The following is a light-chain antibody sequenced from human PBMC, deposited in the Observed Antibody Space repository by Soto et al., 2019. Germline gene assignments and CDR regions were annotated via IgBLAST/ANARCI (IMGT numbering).Light chain of an antibody. Sequence: EILLTQSPDTLSLSPGERATLSCRASQSIARNYLAWYQHKPDQAPRLLIYDASSRATGIPDRFSGSGSGTDFTLTISRLEPEDFAVYFCHQCATSPLTFGGGTKVAIK. CDR3: HQCATSPLT. J-gene: IGKJ4*01. CDR2: DAS. V-gene: IGKV3-20*01. CDR1: QSIARNY.